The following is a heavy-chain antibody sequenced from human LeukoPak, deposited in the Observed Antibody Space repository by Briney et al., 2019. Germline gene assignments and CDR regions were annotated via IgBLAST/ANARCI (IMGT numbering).Heavy chain of an antibody. D-gene: IGHD4-17*01. J-gene: IGHJ4*02. Sequence: SETLSLTCAVYGGSFSGYYWSWIRQPPGKGLEWIGEINHSGSTNYNPSLKSRVTISVDTSKNQFSLKLSSVTAADTAVYYCARGVVPAGVTTVTHFDYWGQGTLVTVSS. V-gene: IGHV4-34*01. CDR2: INHSGST. CDR3: ARGVVPAGVTTVTHFDY. CDR1: GGSFSGYY.